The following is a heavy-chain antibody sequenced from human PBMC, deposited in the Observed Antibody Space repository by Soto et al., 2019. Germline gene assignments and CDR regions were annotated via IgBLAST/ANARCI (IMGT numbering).Heavy chain of an antibody. V-gene: IGHV3-74*01. CDR3: ARDLGDRKSDF. CDR1: GFTFSSYW. D-gene: IGHD2-21*02. Sequence: HPGGSLRLSCAASGFTFSSYWMHWVRQAPGKGLVWVSRINSDGTSTSCADSVKGRFTISRDNVKSTLYLQMDSLTVEDTALYFCARDLGDRKSDFWGQGTLVTVSS. J-gene: IGHJ4*02. CDR2: INSDGTST.